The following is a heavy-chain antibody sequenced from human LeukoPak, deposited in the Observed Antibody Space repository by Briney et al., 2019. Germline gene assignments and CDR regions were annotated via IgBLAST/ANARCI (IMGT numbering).Heavy chain of an antibody. D-gene: IGHD5-12*01. CDR3: ARVGGYDYDYYYYYMDV. CDR1: GYTFTGYY. J-gene: IGHJ6*03. V-gene: IGHV1-2*02. CDR2: INPNSGGT. Sequence: GASVKVSCKASGYTFTGYYMHWVRQAPGQGLEWMGWINPNSGGTNYAQKFQGRVTMTRDTSISTAYMELSRLRSDDTAVYYCARVGGYDYDYYYYYMDVWGKGTTVTVSS.